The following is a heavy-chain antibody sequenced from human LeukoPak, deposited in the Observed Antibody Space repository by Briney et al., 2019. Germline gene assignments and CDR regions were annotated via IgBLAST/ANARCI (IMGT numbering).Heavy chain of an antibody. CDR2: IYSGGST. Sequence: GGSLRLSCAASGFTFSSYGMHWVRQAPGKGLEWVSIIYSGGSTYYADSVKGRFTISRDNSKNTVYLQINSLRAEDTAVYYCARADMTTVITGWGQGTLVSVSS. V-gene: IGHV3-66*01. J-gene: IGHJ4*02. CDR1: GFTFSSYG. CDR3: ARADMTTVITG. D-gene: IGHD4-23*01.